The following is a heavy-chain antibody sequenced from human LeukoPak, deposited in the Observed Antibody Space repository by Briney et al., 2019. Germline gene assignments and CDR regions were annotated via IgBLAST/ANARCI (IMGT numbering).Heavy chain of an antibody. V-gene: IGHV4-34*01. CDR1: GGSFSGYY. D-gene: IGHD1-1*01. J-gene: IGHJ4*02. CDR3: ARASYDGTREGFDY. Sequence: SEILSLTCAVYGGSFSGYYWSWIRQPPGKGLEWIGEINHSGSTNYNPSLKSRVTISVDTSKNQFSLKLSSVTAADTAVYYCARASYDGTREGFDYWGQGTLVTVSS. CDR2: INHSGST.